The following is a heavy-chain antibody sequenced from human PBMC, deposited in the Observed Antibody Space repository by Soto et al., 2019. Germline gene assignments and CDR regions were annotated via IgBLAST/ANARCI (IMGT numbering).Heavy chain of an antibody. V-gene: IGHV3-23*01. D-gene: IGHD3-3*01. J-gene: IGHJ4*02. CDR2: ISGSDGKT. CDR3: ARWSYLDY. CDR1: GFSFGSYA. Sequence: SLRLSCAASGFSFGSYALSWVRQAPGKGLEWVSTISGSDGKTFYADSVKGRFSISRDTSQNTLYLQMNSLRADDTAIYYCARWSYLDYWGQGTRVTVSS.